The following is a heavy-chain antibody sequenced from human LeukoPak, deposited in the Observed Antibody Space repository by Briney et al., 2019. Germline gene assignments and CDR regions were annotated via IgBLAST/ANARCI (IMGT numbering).Heavy chain of an antibody. CDR2: ISWNSGSI. Sequence: TGGSLRLSCAASGFTFDDYAMHWVRQAPGKGLEWVSGISWNSGSIGYADSVKGRFTISRDNAKNSLYLQMNSLRAEDTALYYCAKDRGIAAAGIDYWGQGTLVTVSS. J-gene: IGHJ4*02. CDR1: GFTFDDYA. V-gene: IGHV3-9*01. D-gene: IGHD6-13*01. CDR3: AKDRGIAAAGIDY.